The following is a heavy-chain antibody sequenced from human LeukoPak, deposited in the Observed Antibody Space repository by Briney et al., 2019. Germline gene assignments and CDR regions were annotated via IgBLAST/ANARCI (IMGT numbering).Heavy chain of an antibody. CDR1: GYTFTSYD. D-gene: IGHD3-10*01. Sequence: ASVKVSCKASGYTFTSYDINWVRQATGQGLELMGWMNPNSGNTGYAQKFQGRVTITRNTSISTAYMELSSLRSEDTAVYYCARAKLWFGELLSDWGQGTLVTVSS. CDR3: ARAKLWFGELLSD. J-gene: IGHJ4*02. V-gene: IGHV1-8*03. CDR2: MNPNSGNT.